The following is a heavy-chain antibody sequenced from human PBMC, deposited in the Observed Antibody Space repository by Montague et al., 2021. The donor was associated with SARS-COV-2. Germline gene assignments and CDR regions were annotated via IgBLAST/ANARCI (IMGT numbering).Heavy chain of an antibody. V-gene: IGHV3-7*01. CDR2: VKQDGSEN. CDR3: ARDLTAMGQGHYYYYGMDV. Sequence: SLRLSCAASVFTFSRYWMSLVRQAPGKGLEWVANVKQDGSENYYXXSVKVLFTISRDNAKNSLYLQLNSLRAEDTAVYYCARDLTAMGQGHYYYYGMDVWGQGTTVTVSS. D-gene: IGHD5-18*01. CDR1: VFTFSRYW. J-gene: IGHJ6*02.